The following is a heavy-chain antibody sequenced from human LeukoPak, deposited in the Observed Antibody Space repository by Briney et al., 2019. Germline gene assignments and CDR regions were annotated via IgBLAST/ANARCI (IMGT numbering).Heavy chain of an antibody. Sequence: GGSLRLSCAASGFTFSSYGMHWVRQAPGKGLEWVAFIRYDGNNKYYADSVKGRFIISRDNAKNSLSLQMNSLREEDTALYYCARGWATIPDWGQGTLVTVSS. CDR2: IRYDGNNK. CDR3: ARGWATIPD. D-gene: IGHD5-24*01. CDR1: GFTFSSYG. V-gene: IGHV3-30*02. J-gene: IGHJ1*01.